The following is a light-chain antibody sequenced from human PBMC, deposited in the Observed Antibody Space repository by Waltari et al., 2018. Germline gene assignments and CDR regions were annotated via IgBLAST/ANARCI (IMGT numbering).Light chain of an antibody. CDR1: TLGNRY. CDR2: KDN. CDR3: QTWDSSTGV. J-gene: IGLJ1*01. V-gene: IGLV3-1*01. Sequence: SYELTQPPSVSVSPGQTASITCSGDTLGNRYASWYQQKPGQSPLLVISKDNKRPSGIPERFSGSNSGNTATLTISGTQAVDEADYFCQTWDSSTGVFGTGTQVTVL.